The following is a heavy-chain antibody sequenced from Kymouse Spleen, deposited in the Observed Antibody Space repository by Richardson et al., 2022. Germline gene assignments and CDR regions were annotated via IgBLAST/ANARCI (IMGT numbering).Heavy chain of an antibody. J-gene: IGHJ4*02. V-gene: IGHV4-34*01. CDR1: GGSFSGYY. D-gene: IGHD3-10*01. CDR3: ARGGYYGSGSYYPYFDY. CDR2: INHSGST. Sequence: QVQLQQWGAGLLKPSETLSLTCAVYGGSFSGYYWSWIRQPPGKGLEWIGEINHSGSTNYNPSLKSRVTISVDTSKNQFSLKLSSVTAADTAVYYCARGGYYGSGSYYPYFDYWGQGTLVTVSS.